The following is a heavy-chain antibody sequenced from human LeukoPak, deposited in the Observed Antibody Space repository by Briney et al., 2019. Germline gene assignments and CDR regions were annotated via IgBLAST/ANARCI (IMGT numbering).Heavy chain of an antibody. D-gene: IGHD3-9*01. J-gene: IGHJ4*02. CDR2: IKSKTNGGTT. CDR1: GFTFSNAW. V-gene: IGHV3-15*01. CDR3: TTDPGGNILTGLDY. Sequence: GGSLRLSCAASGFTFSNAWMSWVRQAPGKGLEWVGRIKSKTNGGTTDYAAPVKGRFTISRDDSKNTLYLQMNSLKTEDTAVYYCTTDPGGNILTGLDYWGQGTLVTVSS.